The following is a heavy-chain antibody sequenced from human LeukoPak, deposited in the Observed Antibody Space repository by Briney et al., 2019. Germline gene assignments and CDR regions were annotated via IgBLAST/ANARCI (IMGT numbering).Heavy chain of an antibody. CDR3: ARSKAIFGLVITRFDY. CDR1: GGSISSSSYY. D-gene: IGHD3-3*01. Sequence: SETLSLTCTVSGGSISSSSYYWGWIRQPPGKGLEWIGSIYYSGSTYYNPSLKSRVTISVDTSKNQFSLKLSSVTAADTALYYCARSKAIFGLVITRFDYWGQGTLVTVSS. V-gene: IGHV4-39*01. J-gene: IGHJ4*02. CDR2: IYYSGST.